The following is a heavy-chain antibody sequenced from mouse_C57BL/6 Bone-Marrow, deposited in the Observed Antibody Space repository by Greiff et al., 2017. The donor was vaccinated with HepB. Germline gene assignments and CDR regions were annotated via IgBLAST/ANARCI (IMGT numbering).Heavy chain of an antibody. CDR1: GFNIKDYY. J-gene: IGHJ2*01. V-gene: IGHV14-1*01. CDR3: TPQRLHYPYYIDY. D-gene: IGHD2-13*01. Sequence: EVQLQQSGAELVRPGASVKLSCTASGFNIKDYYMHWVKQRPEQGLEWIGRIDPEDGDTEYAPKFQGKATMTADTSSNTAYLQLSSLTSEDTAVYNRTPQRLHYPYYIDYWGPGATLTVSS. CDR2: IDPEDGDT.